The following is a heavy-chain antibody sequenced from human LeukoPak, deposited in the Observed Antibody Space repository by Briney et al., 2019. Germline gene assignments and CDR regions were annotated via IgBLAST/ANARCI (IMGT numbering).Heavy chain of an antibody. D-gene: IGHD1-1*01. V-gene: IGHV6-1*01. CDR1: GDSVSSNSAA. CDR3: ARDRLERPYYFDY. CDR2: TYYRSKWYN. Sequence: SQTLSLTCAISGDSVSSNSAAWNWIRQSPSSGLEWLGRTYYRSKWYNDYAVYVKSRITINPDTSKNQFSLQLNSVTPEDTAVYYCARDRLERPYYFDYWGQGTLVTVSS. J-gene: IGHJ4*02.